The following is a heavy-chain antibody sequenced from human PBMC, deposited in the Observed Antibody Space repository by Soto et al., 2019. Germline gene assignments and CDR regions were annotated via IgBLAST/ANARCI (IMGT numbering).Heavy chain of an antibody. CDR3: ARDRGTSGPDHTPFFDY. CDR2: IWHDGSNK. D-gene: IGHD1-1*01. CDR1: GFSFSNYD. Sequence: QVQFVESGGGVVQTERSLRLSCAASGFSFSNYDIHWVRQAPGKGLEWVAMIWHDGSNKYYADSVKGRFTISRDNSKNTLYLEMNSLRADDTAVYYCARDRGTSGPDHTPFFDYWGQGTLVTVSS. V-gene: IGHV3-33*01. J-gene: IGHJ4*02.